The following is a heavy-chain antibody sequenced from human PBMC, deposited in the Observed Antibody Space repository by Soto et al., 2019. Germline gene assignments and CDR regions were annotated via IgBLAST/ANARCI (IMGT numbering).Heavy chain of an antibody. CDR2: ISYDGSNK. D-gene: IGHD3-3*01. CDR1: GYTFTAHA. J-gene: IGHJ6*02. V-gene: IGHV3-30-3*01. CDR3: ARGYDFWSGYYYPYGMDV. Sequence: SCKASGYTFTAHAMHWVRQAPGKGLEWVAVISYDGSNKNHADTVKGRFTTSRDNSKNTLYLQMNSLRAEDTAVFYFARGYDFWSGYYYPYGMDVWGQGTTVTVSS.